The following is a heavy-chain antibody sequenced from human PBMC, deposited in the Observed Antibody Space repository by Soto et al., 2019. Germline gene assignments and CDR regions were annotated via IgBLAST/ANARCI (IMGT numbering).Heavy chain of an antibody. V-gene: IGHV3-7*05. J-gene: IGHJ5*02. Sequence: GGSLRLSCAASGFTFSSHWMSWVRQAPGKGLEWVANIKQDGSEKYYVDSVKGRFTISRDNVKSSLYMQMNSLRAEDTAVYYCASRPVYYDILTGYPNWFDPWGQGTLVTVSS. CDR2: IKQDGSEK. CDR1: GFTFSSHW. D-gene: IGHD3-9*01. CDR3: ASRPVYYDILTGYPNWFDP.